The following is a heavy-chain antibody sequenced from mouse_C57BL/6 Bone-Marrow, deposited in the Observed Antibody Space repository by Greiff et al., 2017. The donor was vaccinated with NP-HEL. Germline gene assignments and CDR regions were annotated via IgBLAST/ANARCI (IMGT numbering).Heavy chain of an antibody. Sequence: DVQLQESGGGLVQPGGSLKLSCAASGFTFSDYYMYWVRQTPEKRLEWVAYISNGGGSPYYPDTVKGRFTISRDNAKNTLYLQMSRLKSEDTAMYYCARRDWDWFAYWGQGTLVTVSA. V-gene: IGHV5-12*01. CDR1: GFTFSDYY. J-gene: IGHJ3*01. D-gene: IGHD4-1*01. CDR2: ISNGGGSP. CDR3: ARRDWDWFAY.